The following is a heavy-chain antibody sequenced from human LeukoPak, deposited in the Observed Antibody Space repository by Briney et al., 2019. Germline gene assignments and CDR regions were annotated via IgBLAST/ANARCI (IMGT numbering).Heavy chain of an antibody. CDR1: GGSISSSTYY. CDR2: LYYTGST. Sequence: SSGTLSLTCSVSGGSISSSTYYWGWIRQPPGKGLEWIGTLYYTGSTYYNPSLKSRVTISVDTSKNQFSLNLTSVTAADTAVYYCARGDCSASSCYRGHGPMDVWGQGTTVTVSS. V-gene: IGHV4-39*07. CDR3: ARGDCSASSCYRGHGPMDV. J-gene: IGHJ6*02. D-gene: IGHD2-2*02.